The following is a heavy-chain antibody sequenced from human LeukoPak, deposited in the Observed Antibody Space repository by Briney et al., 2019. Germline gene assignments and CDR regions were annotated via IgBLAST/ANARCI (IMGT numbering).Heavy chain of an antibody. CDR2: ISAYNGNT. J-gene: IGHJ5*02. Sequence: ASVKVSCKASGYTFTSYGISWVRQVPGQGPEWMGWISAYNGNTNYAQKLQGRVTMTTDTSTSTAYMELRSLRSDDTAVYYCARDYFSESWFDPWGQGTLVTVSS. D-gene: IGHD3-3*01. CDR3: ARDYFSESWFDP. V-gene: IGHV1-18*01. CDR1: GYTFTSYG.